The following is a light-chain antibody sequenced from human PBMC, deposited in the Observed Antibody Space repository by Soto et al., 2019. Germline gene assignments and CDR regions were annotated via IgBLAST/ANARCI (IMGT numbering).Light chain of an antibody. CDR1: QDISNY. Sequence: DIQMTQSPSSLSASVGDRVTITCQASQDISNYLNWYQQKPGKAPKLLIYDASNLETGVPSRFSGSGSGTDFTFTISSLQPEDFATYYCQRTYNAPFTLGPGTKVELK. V-gene: IGKV1-33*01. CDR2: DAS. CDR3: QRTYNAPFT. J-gene: IGKJ3*01.